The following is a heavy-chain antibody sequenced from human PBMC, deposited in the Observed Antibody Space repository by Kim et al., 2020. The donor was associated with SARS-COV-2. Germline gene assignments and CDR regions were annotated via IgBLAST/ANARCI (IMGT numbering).Heavy chain of an antibody. CDR2: ISAYNGNT. Sequence: ASVKVSCKASGYTFTSYGISWVRQAPRQGLEWMGWISAYNGNTNYAQKLQGRVTMTTDTSTSTAYMELRSLRSDDTAVYYCARVGITGTTFYYYGMDVWGQGTTVTVSS. J-gene: IGHJ6*02. CDR3: ARVGITGTTFYYYGMDV. CDR1: GYTFTSYG. V-gene: IGHV1-18*01. D-gene: IGHD1-7*01.